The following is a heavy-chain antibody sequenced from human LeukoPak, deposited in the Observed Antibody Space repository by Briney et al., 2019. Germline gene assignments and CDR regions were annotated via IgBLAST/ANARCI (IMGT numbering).Heavy chain of an antibody. J-gene: IGHJ4*02. CDR3: ASGIVGATWIDY. V-gene: IGHV4-39*07. CDR2: IYYGGSN. CDR1: GGSISNSDYF. D-gene: IGHD1-26*01. Sequence: PSETLSLTCTVSGGSISNSDYFWGWIRQPPGKGLEWIANIYYGGSNNYNPSLKSRITISVDTSKNQFSLKLNSVTAADTAVYYCASGIVGATWIDYWGQGTLVTVSS.